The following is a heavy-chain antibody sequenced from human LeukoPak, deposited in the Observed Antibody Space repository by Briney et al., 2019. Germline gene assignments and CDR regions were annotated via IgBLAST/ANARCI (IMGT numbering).Heavy chain of an antibody. Sequence: ASVKVSCKASGGTFSTYAISWVRQGPGQGLEWMGGIIPIFGTANYAQKFQGRVTITADESTSTAYMELSSLRSEDTAVYYCARDIVVVVAANSLGDAFDIWGQGTMVTVSS. CDR2: IIPIFGTA. CDR3: ARDIVVVVAANSLGDAFDI. CDR1: GGTFSTYA. J-gene: IGHJ3*02. V-gene: IGHV1-69*13. D-gene: IGHD2-15*01.